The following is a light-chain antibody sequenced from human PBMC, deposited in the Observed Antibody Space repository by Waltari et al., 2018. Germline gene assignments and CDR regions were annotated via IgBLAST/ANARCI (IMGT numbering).Light chain of an antibody. V-gene: IGKV1-39*01. J-gene: IGKJ3*01. CDR1: QNIASY. CDR2: GAS. Sequence: DIQMTQSPSSLSASIGDRINITCRASQNIASYLNWYQQKPGQAPKVLIFGASNVQRGVPSRFSGSGSGTDFILTISSVQPEDFATYYCQQSYTTPWTFTFGPGTKVDIK. CDR3: QQSYTTPWTFT.